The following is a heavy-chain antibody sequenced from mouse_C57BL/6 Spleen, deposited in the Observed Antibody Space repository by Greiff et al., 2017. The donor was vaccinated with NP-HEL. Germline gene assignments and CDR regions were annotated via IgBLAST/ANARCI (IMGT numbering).Heavy chain of an antibody. CDR3: AREDYYGSSSFAY. Sequence: EVMLVESGGGLVKPGGSLKLSCAASGFTFSSYAMSWVRQTPEKRLEWVATISDGGSYTYYPDNVKGRFTISRDNAKNNLYLQMSQLKSEDTAMYYCAREDYYGSSSFAYWGQGTLVTVSA. CDR2: ISDGGSYT. D-gene: IGHD1-1*01. CDR1: GFTFSSYA. V-gene: IGHV5-4*01. J-gene: IGHJ3*01.